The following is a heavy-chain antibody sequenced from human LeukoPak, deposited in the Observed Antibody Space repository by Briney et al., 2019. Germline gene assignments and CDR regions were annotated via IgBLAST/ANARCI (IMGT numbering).Heavy chain of an antibody. CDR2: IKHDGSEK. CDR3: ARGFPYYFDY. V-gene: IGHV3-7*01. CDR1: GSTFNNFW. Sequence: GGSLRLSCADSGSTFNNFWMSWVRQAPGKGLEWVANIKHDGSEKYYVDSVKGRFTISRDNAKNSLYLQMSSLRAEDTAVYYCARGFPYYFDYWGQGTLVTVSS. J-gene: IGHJ4*02.